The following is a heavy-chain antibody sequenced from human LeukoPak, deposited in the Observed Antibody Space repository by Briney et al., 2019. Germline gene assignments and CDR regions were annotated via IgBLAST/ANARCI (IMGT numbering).Heavy chain of an antibody. Sequence: GGSLRLSCAVSGLTFSSYWMSWVRQAPGKGLEWVANIKQDGSEKNYVDSVKGRFTISRDNAENSLYLQMNSLRAEDTAVCYCARGGGSFDYWGQGTLVTVSS. CDR2: IKQDGSEK. D-gene: IGHD5-12*01. CDR1: GLTFSSYW. J-gene: IGHJ4*02. CDR3: ARGGGSFDY. V-gene: IGHV3-7*01.